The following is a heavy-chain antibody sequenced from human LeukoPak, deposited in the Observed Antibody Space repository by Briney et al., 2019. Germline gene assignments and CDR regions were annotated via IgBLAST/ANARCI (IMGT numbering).Heavy chain of an antibody. CDR2: IKQDGSEK. J-gene: IGHJ4*02. D-gene: IGHD6-13*01. CDR3: ARYEVFSPAAIFDY. Sequence: GGSLTLSCAASGFTFSSYWMSWVRQAPGKGLEWVANIKQDGSEKYYVDSVKGRFTISRDNAKNSLYLQMNSLRAEDTAVYYCARYEVFSPAAIFDYWGQGTLVTVSS. V-gene: IGHV3-7*01. CDR1: GFTFSSYW.